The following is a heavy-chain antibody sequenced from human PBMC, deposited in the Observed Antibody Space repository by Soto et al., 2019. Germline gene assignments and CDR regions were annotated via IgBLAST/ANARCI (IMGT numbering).Heavy chain of an antibody. V-gene: IGHV3-21*01. CDR2: ITVGSSHI. J-gene: IGHJ4*02. D-gene: IGHD3-16*01. CDR3: SRSPEVGVRGAY. Sequence: EVQLVESGGGLVKPGGSLRLSCTGSGFPFSAYNINWVRQAPGQGLEWVSSITVGSSHIYQPNSMKGRFTIARDDAKNSVYLQIDSLRDEDTALYYCSRSPEVGVRGAYWGQGTLLTVSS. CDR1: GFPFSAYN.